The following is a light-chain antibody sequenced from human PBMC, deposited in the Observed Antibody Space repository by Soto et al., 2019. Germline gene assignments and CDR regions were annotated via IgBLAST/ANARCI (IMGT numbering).Light chain of an antibody. J-gene: IGKJ4*01. CDR2: WAS. V-gene: IGKV4-1*01. Sequence: DIVMTESPDSLAVSLGDSSTINCKSSQSVVYSSNNKNYLAWYQQKPGQPPKLLIYWASTRESGVPDRFSGSGSGTDFTLTISSLQAEDVAVYYCQQYYSTPLNCGGGTKGDIK. CDR3: QQYYSTPLN. CDR1: QSVVYSSNNKNY.